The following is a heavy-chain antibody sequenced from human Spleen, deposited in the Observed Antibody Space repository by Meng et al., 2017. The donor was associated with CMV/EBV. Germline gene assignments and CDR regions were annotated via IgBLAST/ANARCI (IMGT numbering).Heavy chain of an antibody. Sequence: GESLKISCAASGFTFSSYSMNWVRQAPGKGLEWVSSISSSNSYIYYADSVKGRFTISRDNAKNSLYLQMNSLRAEDTTVYYCARDGGNAFDIWGQGTMVTVSS. CDR1: GFTFSSYS. CDR3: ARDGGNAFDI. J-gene: IGHJ3*02. V-gene: IGHV3-21*01. CDR2: ISSSNSYI. D-gene: IGHD3-3*01.